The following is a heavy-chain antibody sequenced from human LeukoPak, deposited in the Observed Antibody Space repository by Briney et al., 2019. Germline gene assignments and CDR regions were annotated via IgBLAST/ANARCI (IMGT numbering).Heavy chain of an antibody. Sequence: GGSLRLSCTTAGFTFSDYAMSWVRQPPGKGLEWVGFIRSRAYGGTADGAASVKGRFTFSRDDSKSVAYLQMNSLRTEDTAVYYCILSRHSYSTYDNWGQGTLVTVSS. CDR3: ILSRHSYSTYDN. V-gene: IGHV3-49*04. CDR2: IRSRAYGGTA. D-gene: IGHD4-11*01. CDR1: GFTFSDYA. J-gene: IGHJ4*02.